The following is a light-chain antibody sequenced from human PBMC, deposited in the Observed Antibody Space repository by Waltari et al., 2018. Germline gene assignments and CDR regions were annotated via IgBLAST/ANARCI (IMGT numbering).Light chain of an antibody. V-gene: IGKV4-1*01. J-gene: IGKJ2*01. CDR3: HQYYSTPTT. CDR2: WAS. CDR1: LWGYNKKNY. Sequence: LWGYNKKNYLAWYRQKPGQPPNLLIYWASTRESGVPDRFSGSGSGTDFTLTISSLQAEDVAVYYCHQYYSTPTTFGQGTKLEIK.